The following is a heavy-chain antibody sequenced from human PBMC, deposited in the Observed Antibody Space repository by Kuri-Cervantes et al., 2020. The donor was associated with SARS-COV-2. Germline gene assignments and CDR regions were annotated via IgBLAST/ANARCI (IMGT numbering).Heavy chain of an antibody. CDR3: AREEWGYCSSTSCSRGDYYYGMDV. Sequence: ASVKVSCKASGYTFTSYAMHWVRQAPGQRLEWMGWINAGNGNTKYSQKFQGRVTITRDTSTSTVYMELSSLRSEDTAVYYCAREEWGYCSSTSCSRGDYYYGMDVWGQGTTVTVSS. V-gene: IGHV1-3*01. D-gene: IGHD2-2*01. J-gene: IGHJ6*02. CDR1: GYTFTSYA. CDR2: INAGNGNT.